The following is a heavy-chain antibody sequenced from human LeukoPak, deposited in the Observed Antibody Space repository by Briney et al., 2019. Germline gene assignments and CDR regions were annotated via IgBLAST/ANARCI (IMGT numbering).Heavy chain of an antibody. Sequence: GRSLRLSCAASGFTFSVYGMHWVRQAPGKGLEWVAIMWYDGSNTHYADSVKGRFTISRDNSKNTLYLQMNSLRAEDTAVYYCARDLRRVGYSSGSYYVEACDIWGQGTMVTVSS. CDR2: MWYDGSNT. J-gene: IGHJ3*02. CDR3: ARDLRRVGYSSGSYYVEACDI. CDR1: GFTFSVYG. D-gene: IGHD3-22*01. V-gene: IGHV3-33*01.